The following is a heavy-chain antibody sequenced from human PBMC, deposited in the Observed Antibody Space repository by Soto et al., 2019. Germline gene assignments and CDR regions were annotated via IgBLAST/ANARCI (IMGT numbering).Heavy chain of an antibody. CDR2: INAVNGNT. CDR1: GYSFISYG. V-gene: IGHV1-3*01. Sequence: QVQLVQSGAEVKKPGVSVNISCKTSGYSFISYGIHWVRQAPGQRLEWMGWINAVNGNTMYSQRFQGRGIITRDTSANTAYMELSSLGGEDTAVYYCATDYMRGRDYWGQGSLVTVSS. D-gene: IGHD4-4*01. J-gene: IGHJ4*02. CDR3: ATDYMRGRDY.